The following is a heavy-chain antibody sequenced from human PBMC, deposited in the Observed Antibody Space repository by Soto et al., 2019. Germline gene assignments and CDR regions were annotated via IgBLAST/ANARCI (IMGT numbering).Heavy chain of an antibody. J-gene: IGHJ4*02. D-gene: IGHD3-10*01. V-gene: IGHV1-69*01. CDR1: GGTFSSHV. CDR3: ARDLEFRDGNISRLDY. CDR2: IMPIIGTA. Sequence: QVHLVQSGAEVKKPGSSVKVSCKASGGTFSSHVFNWVRQAPGQGLEWMGGIMPIIGTANYAQKSQGRVTITADESTSTAYMELSSLRSEDTAVYYCARDLEFRDGNISRLDYWGQGTLVTVSS.